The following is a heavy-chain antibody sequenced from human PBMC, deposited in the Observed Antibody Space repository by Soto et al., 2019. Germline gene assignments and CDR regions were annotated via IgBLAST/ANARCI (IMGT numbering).Heavy chain of an antibody. CDR2: ISAYNGNT. V-gene: IGHV1-18*04. D-gene: IGHD3-3*01. Sequence: ASVKVSCKASGYTFTSYGISWVRQAPGQGLEWMGWISAYNGNTNYAQKLQGRVTMTTDTSTSTAYMELRSLRSDDTAVYYCARDNPPLRFLEWLSGMDVWGQGTTVTAP. CDR1: GYTFTSYG. CDR3: ARDNPPLRFLEWLSGMDV. J-gene: IGHJ6*02.